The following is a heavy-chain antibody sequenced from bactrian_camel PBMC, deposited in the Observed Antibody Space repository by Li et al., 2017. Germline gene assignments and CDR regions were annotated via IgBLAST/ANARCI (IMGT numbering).Heavy chain of an antibody. CDR1: MDSTYDDHS. J-gene: IGHJ4*01. Sequence: HVQLVESGGGSVQAGGSLRLSCVVSMDSTYDDHSMGWFRQVPGKEREAVARISTAGSTPAYADSVKGRFTISRDNAKNTLYLQMNSLEPEDTAIYTCAADWDPFVCTNLHGTKAFALWGQGTQVTVS. D-gene: IGHD1*01. CDR2: ISTAGSTP. V-gene: IGHV3S53*01. CDR3: AADWDPFVCTNLHGTKAFAL.